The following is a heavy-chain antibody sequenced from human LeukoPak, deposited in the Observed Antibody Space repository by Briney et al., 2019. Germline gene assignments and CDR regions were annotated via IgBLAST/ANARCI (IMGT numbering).Heavy chain of an antibody. D-gene: IGHD6-6*01. CDR3: ARERSIAARHFVY. CDR1: GYTFTDSY. CDR2: INPGGGIT. V-gene: IGHV1-46*01. Sequence: GASVKVSCKASGYTFTDSYVHWVRQAPGQGLEWMGIINPGGGITTYAQKFQGRVTMTRDTSTSTVYMELSSLRAEDTAVYYCARERSIAARHFVYWGQGTLVTVSS. J-gene: IGHJ4*02.